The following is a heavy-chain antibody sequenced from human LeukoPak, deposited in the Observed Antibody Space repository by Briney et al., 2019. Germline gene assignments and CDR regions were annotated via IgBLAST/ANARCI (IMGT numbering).Heavy chain of an antibody. V-gene: IGHV3-30*02. CDR2: IRYDGSNK. CDR3: ATKEGRRLQFDAFDI. Sequence: GGSLTLSCAASGFTFSSYVMHWVRQAPGKGLEWVAFIRYDGSNKYYADSVKGRFTISRDNSKNTLYLQMNSLRAEDTAVYYCATKEGRRLQFDAFDIWGQGTMVTVSS. D-gene: IGHD5-24*01. J-gene: IGHJ3*02. CDR1: GFTFSSYV.